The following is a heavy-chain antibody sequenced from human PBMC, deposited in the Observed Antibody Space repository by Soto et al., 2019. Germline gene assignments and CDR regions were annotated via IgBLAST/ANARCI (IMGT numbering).Heavy chain of an antibody. V-gene: IGHV1-8*01. CDR3: VRVLRPYSSSWYNYYYYYMDV. Sequence: GASVKVSCKASGYTFTSYDINWVRQATGQGLEWMGWMNPNSGNTGYAQKFQGRVTMTRNTSISTAYMELSSLRSEVTAVYYYVRVLRPYSSSWYNYYYYYMDVWGKGTTVSVSS. D-gene: IGHD6-13*01. CDR1: GYTFTSYD. J-gene: IGHJ6*03. CDR2: MNPNSGNT.